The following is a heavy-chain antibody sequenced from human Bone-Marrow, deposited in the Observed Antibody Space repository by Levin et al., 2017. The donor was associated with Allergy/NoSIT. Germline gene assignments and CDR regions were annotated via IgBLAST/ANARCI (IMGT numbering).Heavy chain of an antibody. CDR3: ARDLPYTGAFDV. CDR1: GFPCSAYS. V-gene: IGHV3-72*01. CDR2: SKDKGNGYTT. D-gene: IGHD4-11*01. Sequence: PGGSLRLSCAASGFPCSAYSMDWVRQAPGKGLEWVGRSKDKGNGYTTEYAASVEGRFTIPRGDSQNSLYLQMNSLKTEDTAVYYCARDLPYTGAFDVWGQGTMVTVSS. J-gene: IGHJ3*01.